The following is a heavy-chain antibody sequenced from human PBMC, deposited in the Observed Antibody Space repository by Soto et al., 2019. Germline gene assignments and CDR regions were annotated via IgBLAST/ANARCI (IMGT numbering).Heavy chain of an antibody. J-gene: IGHJ4*02. CDR3: ARGTTIFGVVRRRYFDY. D-gene: IGHD3-3*01. V-gene: IGHV4-59*01. CDR2: IYYSGST. CDR1: GGSISSYY. Sequence: PSETLTLTCTASGGSISSYYWSWIRQPPWKGLEWIGYIYYSGSTNYNPSLKSRVTISVDTSKNQFSLKLSSVTAADTAVYYCARGTTIFGVVRRRYFDYWGQGTLVTVSS.